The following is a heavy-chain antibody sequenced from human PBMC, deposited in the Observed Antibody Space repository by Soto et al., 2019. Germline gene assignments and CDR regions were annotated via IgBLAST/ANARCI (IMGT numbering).Heavy chain of an antibody. CDR2: IKSKTDGGTT. CDR1: GFTFSNAW. D-gene: IGHD4-17*01. J-gene: IGHJ4*02. Sequence: EVQLVESGGGLVKPGGSLRLSCAASGFTFSNAWMSWVRQAPGKGLEWVGRIKSKTDGGTTDYAAPVKGRFTISRDDSKNTLYLQMNSLKTEDTAVYYCTTDANAVTTLDYWGQGTLVTVSS. CDR3: TTDANAVTTLDY. V-gene: IGHV3-15*01.